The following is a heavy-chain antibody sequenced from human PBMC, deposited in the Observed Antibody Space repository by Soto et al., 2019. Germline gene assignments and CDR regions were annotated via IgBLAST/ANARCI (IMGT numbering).Heavy chain of an antibody. CDR2: ISYDGTKT. D-gene: IGHD6-19*01. V-gene: IGHV3-30*18. CDR3: AKDRGPRRQWLIDPFDY. Sequence: QVQLVESGGGVVQPGRSRKVSCEAPELPFGFFALHGVRQPPGTGLEGVAVISYDGTKTYYADSVKGGFTISRDNSKNTVYLQMNSLRDEDTAVYYCAKDRGPRRQWLIDPFDYWGQGTLVTVSP. J-gene: IGHJ4*02. CDR1: ELPFGFFA.